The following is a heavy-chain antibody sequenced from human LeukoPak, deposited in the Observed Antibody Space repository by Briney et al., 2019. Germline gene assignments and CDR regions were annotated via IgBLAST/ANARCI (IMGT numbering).Heavy chain of an antibody. CDR1: GFTFSSNW. CDR3: ARGSRGDTAMVKSVPFDP. CDR2: INPNSGGT. J-gene: IGHJ5*02. V-gene: IGHV1-2*02. Sequence: PGGSLRLSCAASGFTFSSNWMHWVRQAPGQGLEWMGWINPNSGGTNYAQKFQGRVTMTRDTSISTAYMELSRLRSDDTAVYYCARGSRGDTAMVKSVPFDPWGQGTLVTVSS. D-gene: IGHD5-18*01.